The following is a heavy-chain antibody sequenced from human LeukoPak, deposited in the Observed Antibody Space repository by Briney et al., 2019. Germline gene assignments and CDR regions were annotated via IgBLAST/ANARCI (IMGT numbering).Heavy chain of an antibody. V-gene: IGHV4-34*01. J-gene: IGHJ6*04. D-gene: IGHD3-9*01. CDR3: ARGDTYYYYGMDV. CDR2: TNHSGST. Sequence: PSETLSLTCAVYGGSFSGYYWSWIRQPPGKGLEWIGETNHSGSTNYNPSLKSRVTISVDTSKNQFSLKLSSVTAADTAVYYCARGDTYYYYGMDVWGKGTTVTVSS. CDR1: GGSFSGYY.